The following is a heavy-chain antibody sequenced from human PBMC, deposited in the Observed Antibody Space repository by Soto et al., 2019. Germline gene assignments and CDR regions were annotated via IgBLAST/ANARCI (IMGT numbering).Heavy chain of an antibody. D-gene: IGHD6-13*01. CDR2: IDPSDSYT. V-gene: IGHV5-10-1*01. CDR3: ARRVDSSSWYLKRSHGMDV. CDR1: GYSFTSYW. Sequence: GESLKISCKGSGYSFTSYWSSWVRQMPGKGLEWMGRIDPSDSYTNYSPSFQGHVTISADKSISTAYLQWSSLKASDTAMYYCARRVDSSSWYLKRSHGMDVWGQGTTVTVSS. J-gene: IGHJ6*02.